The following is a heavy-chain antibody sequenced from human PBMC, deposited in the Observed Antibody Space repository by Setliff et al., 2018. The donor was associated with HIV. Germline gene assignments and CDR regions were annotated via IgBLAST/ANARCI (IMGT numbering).Heavy chain of an antibody. J-gene: IGHJ5*02. CDR1: GGSISSGSYY. Sequence: SETLSLTCTVSGGSISSGSYYWSWIRQPAGKGLEWIGHIYTSGSTNYNPSLKSRVTISVDTSKNQFSLKLSSVTAADTAVYYCAKEGGLYFGIAWFDPWGQGTLVTVSS. CDR2: IYTSGST. V-gene: IGHV4-61*09. CDR3: AKEGGLYFGIAWFDP. D-gene: IGHD3-3*01.